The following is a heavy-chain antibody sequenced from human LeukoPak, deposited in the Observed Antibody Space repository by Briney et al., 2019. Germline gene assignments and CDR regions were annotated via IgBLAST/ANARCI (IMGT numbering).Heavy chain of an antibody. CDR2: FDPEDGET. D-gene: IGHD2-2*01. CDR1: GYTLTELS. J-gene: IGHJ4*02. V-gene: IGHV1-24*01. CDR3: ATFSSIVVLPAAPFDY. Sequence: ASVKVSCKVSGYTLTELSMHWVRQAPGKGLAWMGGFDPEDGETIYAQKFQGRVTMTEDTSTDTAYMELSSLRSEDTAVYYCATFSSIVVLPAAPFDYWGQGTLVTVSS.